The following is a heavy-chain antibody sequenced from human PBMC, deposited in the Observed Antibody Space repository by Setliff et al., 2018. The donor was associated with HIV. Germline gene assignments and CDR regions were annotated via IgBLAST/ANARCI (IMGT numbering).Heavy chain of an antibody. J-gene: IGHJ4*02. CDR3: ARPSGSYFDY. CDR2: IVGSGGST. V-gene: IGHV3-23*01. CDR1: GFTFSTYA. D-gene: IGHD1-26*01. Sequence: HPGGSLRLSCAASGFTFSTYAMSWVRQAPGKGLEWVSAIVGSGGSTYYADSVKGRFTISRDNSKNTLYLQMNSLRAEDTAVFYCARPSGSYFDYWGQGTLVTVSS.